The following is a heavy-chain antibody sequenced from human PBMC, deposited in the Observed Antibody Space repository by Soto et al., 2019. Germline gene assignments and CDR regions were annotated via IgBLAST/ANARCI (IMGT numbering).Heavy chain of an antibody. CDR1: SGFVRSSTYY. Sequence: PSETLSLTCTVFSGFVRSSTYYWSWIRQPPGKGLEWIGYIYYIGDINYNPSLKSRVTISVDTSKNQFSLKLSSVTAADTAVYYCARHHESWGQGTLVTVSS. CDR3: ARHHES. J-gene: IGHJ5*02. V-gene: IGHV4-61*01. CDR2: IYYIGDI.